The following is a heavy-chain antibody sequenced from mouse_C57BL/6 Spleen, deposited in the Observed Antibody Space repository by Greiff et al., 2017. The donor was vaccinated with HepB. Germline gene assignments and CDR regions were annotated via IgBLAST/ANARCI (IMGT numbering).Heavy chain of an antibody. Sequence: QVQLQQPGAELVKPGASVKMSCKASGYTFTSYWITWVKQRPGQGLEWIGDIYPGSGSTNYNEKFKSKATLTVDTSSSPAYMRLSSQTSEDSAVYYCARWMWLLRNWYFDVWGTGTTVTVSS. J-gene: IGHJ1*03. CDR1: GYTFTSYW. V-gene: IGHV1-55*01. D-gene: IGHD2-3*01. CDR2: IYPGSGST. CDR3: ARWMWLLRNWYFDV.